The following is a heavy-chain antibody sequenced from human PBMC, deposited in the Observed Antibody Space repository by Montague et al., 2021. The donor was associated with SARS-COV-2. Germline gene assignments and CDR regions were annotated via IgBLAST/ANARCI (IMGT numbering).Heavy chain of an antibody. D-gene: IGHD2-2*01. CDR2: ISHSGST. Sequence: SETLSLTCAVYGGSLSGYYWSWIRQPPGEGLEWIAEISHSGSTSYNPSLKSRVTISIETSKNQCSLKLSLATAADTAVYYCDRVPYRLLFVPRYYGMDVWGQGTTVTVSS. V-gene: IGHV4-34*01. CDR3: DRVPYRLLFVPRYYGMDV. CDR1: GGSLSGYY. J-gene: IGHJ6*02.